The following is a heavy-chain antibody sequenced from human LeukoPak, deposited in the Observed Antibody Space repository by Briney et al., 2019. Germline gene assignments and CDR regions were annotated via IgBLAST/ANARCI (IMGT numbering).Heavy chain of an antibody. CDR1: GGSISSSSYC. CDR3: ARKITYYYDSSGANFDY. J-gene: IGHJ4*02. D-gene: IGHD3-22*01. Sequence: SETLSLTCTVSGGSISSSSYCRGWIRQPPGKGLEWIGSIYYSGSTYYNPSLKSRVTISVDTSKNQFSLKLSSVTAADTAVYYCARKITYYYDSSGANFDYWGQGTLVTVSS. CDR2: IYYSGST. V-gene: IGHV4-39*01.